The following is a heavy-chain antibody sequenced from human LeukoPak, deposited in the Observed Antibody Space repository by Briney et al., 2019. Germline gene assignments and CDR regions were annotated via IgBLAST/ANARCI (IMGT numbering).Heavy chain of an antibody. Sequence: SETLSLTCTVSGGSISSYYWSWIRQPPGEGLEWIGYIYYSGSTNYNPSLKSRVTISVDTSKNQFSLKLSSVTAADTAVYYCARVGYSDAFDIWGQGTMVTVSS. CDR2: IYYSGST. CDR1: GGSISSYY. J-gene: IGHJ3*02. V-gene: IGHV4-59*01. D-gene: IGHD5-18*01. CDR3: ARVGYSDAFDI.